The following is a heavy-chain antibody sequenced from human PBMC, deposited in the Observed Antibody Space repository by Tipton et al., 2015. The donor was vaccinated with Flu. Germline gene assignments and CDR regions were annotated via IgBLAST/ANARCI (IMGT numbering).Heavy chain of an antibody. D-gene: IGHD4-11*01. V-gene: IGHV4-38-2*01. J-gene: IGHJ5*02. CDR2: IFHSGNT. Sequence: LRLSCAVSGYSIRSSNYYWGWIRQPPGKGLEWIANIFHSGNTYHNPSLKSRVTISIDTSKNQFSLKLSSVTAADTAVYYCARRDYSNYVSEPKNWFDPWGQGARVTVSS. CDR1: GYSIRSSNYY. CDR3: ARRDYSNYVSEPKNWFDP.